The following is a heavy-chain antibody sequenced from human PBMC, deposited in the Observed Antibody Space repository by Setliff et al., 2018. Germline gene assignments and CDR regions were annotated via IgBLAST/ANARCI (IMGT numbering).Heavy chain of an antibody. CDR3: ARGLAYCGGDCSYGENAFDI. CDR1: GGTFSSYT. Sequence: GASVKVSCKASGGTFSSYTISWVRQAPGQGLEWMGRILPILGTANHAQKLQGRVTMTRDTSTSTVYMDLSSLRSEDTAVYYCARGLAYCGGDCSYGENAFDIWGQGTMVTVSS. CDR2: ILPILGTA. J-gene: IGHJ3*02. V-gene: IGHV1-69*08. D-gene: IGHD2-21*02.